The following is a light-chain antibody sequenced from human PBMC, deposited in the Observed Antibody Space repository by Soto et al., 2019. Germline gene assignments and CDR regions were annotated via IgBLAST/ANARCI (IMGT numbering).Light chain of an antibody. CDR1: QTVSASY. CDR3: QLYGVSSPRIT. Sequence: EIVLTQSPGTLSLSPGEKATLSCRASQTVSASYLAWYQQKAGQAPRLLIYGATNRIIGIPDRFSGSVSGTDFTLTISSLEPEDFAVYYCQLYGVSSPRITFGQGTRLELK. V-gene: IGKV3-20*01. J-gene: IGKJ5*01. CDR2: GAT.